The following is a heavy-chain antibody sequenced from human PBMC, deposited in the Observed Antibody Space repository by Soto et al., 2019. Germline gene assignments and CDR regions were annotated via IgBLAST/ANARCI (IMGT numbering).Heavy chain of an antibody. J-gene: IGHJ3*02. V-gene: IGHV3-30-3*01. Sequence: QVQLAESVGGVVQPGRSLSLSCAASGFTFSSYAMHWVRQAPDKGLEWVAAILYDGTNKYYADSVKGRFTISRESSKNTLYVQMDSLNAEDTAVYHCAKGGGRQISYAFDTWGRGTRVTVSS. CDR3: AKGGGRQISYAFDT. CDR2: ILYDGTNK. D-gene: IGHD2-15*01. CDR1: GFTFSSYA.